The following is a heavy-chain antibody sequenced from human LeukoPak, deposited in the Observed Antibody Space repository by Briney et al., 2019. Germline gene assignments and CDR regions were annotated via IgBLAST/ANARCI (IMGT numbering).Heavy chain of an antibody. CDR1: GFTFSSYA. D-gene: IGHD6-13*01. CDR3: AREQGYSSSWYVPSYYYYYGMDV. J-gene: IGHJ6*02. V-gene: IGHV3-23*01. Sequence: GGSLRLSCAASGFTFSSYAMSWVRQAPGKGLERVSAISGSGGSTYYADSVKGRFTISRDNSKNTLYLQMNSLRAEDTAVYYCAREQGYSSSWYVPSYYYYYGMDVWGQGTTVTVSS. CDR2: ISGSGGST.